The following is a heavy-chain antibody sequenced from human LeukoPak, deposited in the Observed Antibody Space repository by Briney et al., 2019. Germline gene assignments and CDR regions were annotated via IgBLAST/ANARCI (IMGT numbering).Heavy chain of an antibody. V-gene: IGHV3-11*04. D-gene: IGHD6-19*01. CDR1: GFTFSDHY. CDR2: ISSSSSNI. CDR3: ARSGAWYYFDY. J-gene: IGHJ4*02. Sequence: GGSLRLSCAASGFTFSDHYMDWVRQAPGKGLEWVSYISSSSSNIYYADSVKGRFTISRDNAKNSLFLQMNSLRAEDTAVYFCARSGAWYYFDYWGQGTLVTVSS.